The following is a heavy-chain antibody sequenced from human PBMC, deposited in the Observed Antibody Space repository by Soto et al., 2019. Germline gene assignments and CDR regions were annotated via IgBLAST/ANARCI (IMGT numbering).Heavy chain of an antibody. CDR1: GYSFTSYW. D-gene: IGHD3-9*01. CDR3: ARTGRYFDPSDAFDI. J-gene: IGHJ3*02. V-gene: IGHV5-10-1*01. Sequence: GESLKISCKGSGYSFTSYWISWVRQMPGKGLEWMGRIDPSDSYTNYSPSFQGHVTISADKSISTAYLQWSSLKASDTAMYYCARTGRYFDPSDAFDIWGQGTMVTVSS. CDR2: IDPSDSYT.